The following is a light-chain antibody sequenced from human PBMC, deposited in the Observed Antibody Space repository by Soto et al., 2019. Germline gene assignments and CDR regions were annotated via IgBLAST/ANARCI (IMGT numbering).Light chain of an antibody. CDR2: GNI. Sequence: QSVLTQPPSVSGAPGQRVTISCTGSRSNIGARYDVHWYQQLPGTAPKLLIYGNINRPSGVPDRFSGSKSDTSASLAITGLQAEDEADYYCQSYDSSLSGVVFGGWTKLTVL. J-gene: IGLJ2*01. CDR3: QSYDSSLSGVV. CDR1: RSNIGARYD. V-gene: IGLV1-40*01.